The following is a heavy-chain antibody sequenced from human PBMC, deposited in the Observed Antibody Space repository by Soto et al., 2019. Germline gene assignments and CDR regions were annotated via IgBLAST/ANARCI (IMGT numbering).Heavy chain of an antibody. V-gene: IGHV3-30*18. D-gene: IGHD6-13*01. J-gene: IGHJ5*02. Sequence: GGSLRLSCAASGFTFSSYGMHWVRQAPGKGLEWVAVISYDGSNKYYADSVKGRFTISRDNSKNTLYLQMNSLRAEDTAVYYCAKDCVQQLVTPDWFDPWGQGTLVTVSS. CDR1: GFTFSSYG. CDR3: AKDCVQQLVTPDWFDP. CDR2: ISYDGSNK.